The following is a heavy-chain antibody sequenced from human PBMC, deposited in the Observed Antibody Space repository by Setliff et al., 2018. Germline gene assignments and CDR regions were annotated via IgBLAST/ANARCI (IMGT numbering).Heavy chain of an antibody. D-gene: IGHD7-27*01. CDR2: INPNSGGT. CDR3: ARKMGTIAFDF. J-gene: IGHJ3*01. V-gene: IGHV1-2*06. CDR1: GYIFTDYY. Sequence: ASVKVSCKASGYIFTDYYMHWVRQAPGQELGWMGRINPNSGGTNYAQKFQGRVTMTRDTSISTAYTELSSLRSEDTATYYCARKMGTIAFDFWGQGTMVTVSS.